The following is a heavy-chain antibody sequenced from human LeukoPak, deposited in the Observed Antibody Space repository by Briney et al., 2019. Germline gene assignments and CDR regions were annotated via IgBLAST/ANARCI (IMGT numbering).Heavy chain of an antibody. CDR3: ARPPKRDSSGYFDY. Sequence: PGGPLRLSCAASGFSFSSHSMNWPRPPTEKRLEWVSSITSSSSYIYYAHSVRGRFTITRENGKNSLYLQMNSLRAEDTAVYYCARPPKRDSSGYFDYWGQGTLVTVSS. CDR1: GFSFSSHS. CDR2: ITSSSSYI. J-gene: IGHJ4*02. D-gene: IGHD3-22*01. V-gene: IGHV3-21*01.